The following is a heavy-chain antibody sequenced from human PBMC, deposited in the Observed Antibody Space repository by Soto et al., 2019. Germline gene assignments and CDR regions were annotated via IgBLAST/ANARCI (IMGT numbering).Heavy chain of an antibody. Sequence: GGSLRLSCAASGFTFSSYAMSWVRQAPGKGLEWVSAISRSGGSTYYADSVKGRFTISRDNSKNTLYLQMNSLRAEDTAVYYCAGYCSSTSCYTWGMDVWGQGTTVTVSS. J-gene: IGHJ6*02. V-gene: IGHV3-23*01. CDR1: GFTFSSYA. CDR2: ISRSGGST. CDR3: AGYCSSTSCYTWGMDV. D-gene: IGHD2-2*02.